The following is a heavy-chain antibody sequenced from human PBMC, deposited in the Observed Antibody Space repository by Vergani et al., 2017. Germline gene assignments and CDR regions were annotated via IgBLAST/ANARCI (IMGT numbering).Heavy chain of an antibody. Sequence: QVQLVQSGAEVGKPGASVKISCKASGYTFTAYYIHWVRQAPEQGLEWVGVISPDGFSTFYAQKFQGRVTITRDTSISTAYMELSRLRSDDTAVYYCARVELWFGGGWFDPWGQGTLVTVSS. D-gene: IGHD3-10*01. CDR2: ISPDGFST. V-gene: IGHV1-46*01. J-gene: IGHJ5*02. CDR3: ARVELWFGGGWFDP. CDR1: GYTFTAYY.